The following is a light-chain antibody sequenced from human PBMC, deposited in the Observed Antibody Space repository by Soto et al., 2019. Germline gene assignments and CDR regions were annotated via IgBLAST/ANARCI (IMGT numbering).Light chain of an antibody. V-gene: IGKV1-5*03. CDR2: KAS. J-gene: IGKJ1*01. CDR3: QHYNSYSEA. Sequence: DIQITQSSSTPSGSVGDRVTIPFPASQTISSWLAWYQQKPGKAPKLLIYKASTLKSGVPSRFSGSGSGTEFTLTISSLQPDDFATYYCQHYNSYSEAFGQGTKVDIK. CDR1: QTISSW.